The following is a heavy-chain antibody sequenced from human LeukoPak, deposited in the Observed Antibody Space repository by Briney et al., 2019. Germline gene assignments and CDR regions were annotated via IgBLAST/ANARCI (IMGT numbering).Heavy chain of an antibody. D-gene: IGHD4-17*01. J-gene: IGHJ6*03. CDR3: AKGGDYEAQYYYYYLDV. Sequence: PGGSLRLSCAASGFTFSSYGMYWVRQAPGKGLEWVAFIRYDGSNKYYADSVKGRFTVSRDNSKNTLYLQMKSLRAEDTAVYYCAKGGDYEAQYYYYYLDVWGKGTTVTISS. CDR1: GFTFSSYG. CDR2: IRYDGSNK. V-gene: IGHV3-30*02.